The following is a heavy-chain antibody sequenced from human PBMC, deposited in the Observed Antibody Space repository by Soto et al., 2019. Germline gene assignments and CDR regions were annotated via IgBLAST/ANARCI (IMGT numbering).Heavy chain of an antibody. CDR3: AREGSSGFGMDV. CDR1: GGSIRSYY. V-gene: IGHV4-4*07. J-gene: IGHJ6*02. D-gene: IGHD6-25*01. Sequence: QVQLQQSGPGLVKPSETLSLTCTVSGGSIRSYYWSWIRQPAGKALEWIGSIYTSGTTNYNPSLKSRFTVLLDTSKDQFSLDLSSVTDADTAVYYCAREGSSGFGMDVWGQGTTGTVSS. CDR2: IYTSGTT.